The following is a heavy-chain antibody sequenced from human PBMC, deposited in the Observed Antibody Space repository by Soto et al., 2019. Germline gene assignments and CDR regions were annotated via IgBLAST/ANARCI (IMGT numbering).Heavy chain of an antibody. Sequence: SETLSLTCTVSVGSISSYYGSWIRQPPGKGLEWIGYINYSGVTQYNPSLKSRVTISVDTSKNKFSLKVNSVTAADTAVYYCARGRNVDWFDPCGQGTLVTVSS. J-gene: IGHJ5*02. CDR2: INYSGVT. V-gene: IGHV4-59*01. CDR1: VGSISSYY. CDR3: ARGRNVDWFDP.